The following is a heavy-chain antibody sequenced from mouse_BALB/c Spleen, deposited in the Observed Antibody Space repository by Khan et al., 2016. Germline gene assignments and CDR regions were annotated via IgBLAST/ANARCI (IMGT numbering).Heavy chain of an antibody. CDR3: ARWTPCAN. CDR1: GFAFSSYW. J-gene: IGHJ3*01. CDR2: IYPGDGDT. Sequence: QVQLKQSGAELVRPGSSVKISCKASGFAFSSYWMNWVKQRPGQGLEWIGQIYPGDGDTNYTGKFKGKATLTADQSYSTAYMQLSSLTSEDSAVYFCARWTPCANWGQETLVTVSA. V-gene: IGHV1-80*01.